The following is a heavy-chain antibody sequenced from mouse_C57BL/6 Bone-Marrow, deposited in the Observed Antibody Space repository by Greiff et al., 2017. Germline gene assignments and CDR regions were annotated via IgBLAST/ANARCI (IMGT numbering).Heavy chain of an antibody. J-gene: IGHJ2*01. D-gene: IGHD2-13*01. V-gene: IGHV7-3*01. CDR2: IRNKANGYTT. Sequence: EVQGVESGGGLVQPGGSLSLSCAASGFTFTDYYMSWVRQPPGKALEWLGFIRNKANGYTTEYSASVKGRFTISRDNSQSILYLQMNALRAEDSATYYCARYNCDPYYCDYWGQGTTLTVSS. CDR1: GFTFTDYY. CDR3: ARYNCDPYYCDY.